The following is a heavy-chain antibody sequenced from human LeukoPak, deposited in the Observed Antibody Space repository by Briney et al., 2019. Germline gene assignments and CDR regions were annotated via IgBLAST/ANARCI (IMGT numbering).Heavy chain of an antibody. D-gene: IGHD3-10*01. J-gene: IGHJ6*03. Sequence: GGSLRLSCAASGFTFSSYSMNWVRQAPGKGLEWVSSISSSSSYIYYADSVKGRFTISRDNAKNSLYLQMNSLRDEDTAVYYCARIPLGDYYYMDVWGKGTTVTVSS. V-gene: IGHV3-21*01. CDR2: ISSSSSYI. CDR1: GFTFSSYS. CDR3: ARIPLGDYYYMDV.